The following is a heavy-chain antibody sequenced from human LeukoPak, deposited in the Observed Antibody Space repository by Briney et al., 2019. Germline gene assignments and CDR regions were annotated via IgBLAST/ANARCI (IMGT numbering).Heavy chain of an antibody. CDR3: ARGSLLPTHWFDP. J-gene: IGHJ5*02. CDR2: IYYSGST. Sequence: SETLSLTCDIYGGSFSGYYWSWIRQPPGKGLEWIGYIYYSGSTNYNPSLKSRVTISVDTSKNQFSLKLSSVTAADTAVYYCARGSLLPTHWFDPWGQGTLVTVSS. CDR1: GGSFSGYY. V-gene: IGHV4-59*01.